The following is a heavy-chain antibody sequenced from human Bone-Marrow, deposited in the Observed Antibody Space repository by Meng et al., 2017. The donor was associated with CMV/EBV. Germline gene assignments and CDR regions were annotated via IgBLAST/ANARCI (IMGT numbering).Heavy chain of an antibody. Sequence: QVHLQQLGAGLLKPSEXLHLTCGVYGAPFSGYWSWVRQPPGKGLEWIGEITHSGSTNYNVSLKSRVTISIDTSKNQFSLKLSSVTATDTAVYYCAPGFRSWSGSYSSWGQGTLVTVSS. CDR3: APGFRSWSGSYSS. D-gene: IGHD1-26*01. V-gene: IGHV4-34*01. CDR1: GAPFSGY. CDR2: ITHSGST. J-gene: IGHJ4*02.